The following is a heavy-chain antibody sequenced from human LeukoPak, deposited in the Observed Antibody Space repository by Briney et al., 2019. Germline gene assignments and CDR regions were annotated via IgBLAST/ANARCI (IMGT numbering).Heavy chain of an antibody. J-gene: IGHJ6*02. D-gene: IGHD4-17*01. CDR1: EYSFATYW. Sequence: GESLKISCKGSEYSFATYWIGWVRQMPGQGLEWMGIIFPGDSDTRYSPSFQGQVTISADKPISTAYLQWSSLKASDTAMYYCARLPGDYEDYYYYGMDVWGQGTTVTVSS. CDR3: ARLPGDYEDYYYYGMDV. V-gene: IGHV5-51*01. CDR2: IFPGDSDT.